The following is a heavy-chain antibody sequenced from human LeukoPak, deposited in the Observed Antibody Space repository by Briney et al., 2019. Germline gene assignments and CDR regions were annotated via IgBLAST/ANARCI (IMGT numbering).Heavy chain of an antibody. J-gene: IGHJ3*02. D-gene: IGHD5-24*01. Sequence: ASVKVSCKASGYTFTSYYMHWVRQAPGQGLEWMGIINPSGGSTSYAQKFQGRVTMTRDMSTSTVYMELSSLRSEDTAVYYCAREGISGLRDGYNLYAFDIWGQGTMVTVSS. CDR1: GYTFTSYY. CDR3: AREGISGLRDGYNLYAFDI. CDR2: INPSGGST. V-gene: IGHV1-46*01.